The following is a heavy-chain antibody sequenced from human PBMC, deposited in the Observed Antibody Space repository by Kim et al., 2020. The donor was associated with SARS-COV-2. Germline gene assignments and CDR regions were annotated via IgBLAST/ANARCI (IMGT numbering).Heavy chain of an antibody. CDR2: ISYDGSNK. CDR3: ARDQLSIISGGYLNGLYYYYYYGMDV. D-gene: IGHD3-16*01. Sequence: GGSLRLSCAASGFTFSSYAMHWVRQAPGKGLEWVAVISYDGSNKYYADSVKGRFTISRDNSKNTLYLQMNSLRAEDTAVYYCARDQLSIISGGYLNGLYYYYYYGMDVWGQGTTVTVSS. CDR1: GFTFSSYA. J-gene: IGHJ6*02. V-gene: IGHV3-30*04.